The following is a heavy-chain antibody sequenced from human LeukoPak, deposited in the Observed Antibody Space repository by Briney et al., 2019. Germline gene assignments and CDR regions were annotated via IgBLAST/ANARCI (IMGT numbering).Heavy chain of an antibody. D-gene: IGHD1-26*01. CDR3: ARAPYSVRATRYFQH. V-gene: IGHV3-21*01. Sequence: GGSLRLSCAASGFTFSSYSMNWVRQAPGKGLEWVSSISSSSSYIYYADSVKGRFTISRDDAKNSLYLQMNSLRAEDTAVYYCARAPYSVRATRYFQHWGQGTLVTVSS. CDR2: ISSSSSYI. J-gene: IGHJ1*01. CDR1: GFTFSSYS.